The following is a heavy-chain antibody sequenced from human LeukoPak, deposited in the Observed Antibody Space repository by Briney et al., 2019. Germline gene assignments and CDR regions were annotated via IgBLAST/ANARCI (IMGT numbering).Heavy chain of an antibody. CDR2: IYTSGST. CDR3: ARRNRMGYMDV. CDR1: GGSISSGSYY. Sequence: SETLSLTCTVSGGSISSGSYYWSWIRQPAGKGLEWIGRIYTSGSTDYNPSLKGRVTISVDTSKNQFSLKLSSVTAADTAVYYCARRNRMGYMDVWGKGTTVTVSS. J-gene: IGHJ6*03. V-gene: IGHV4-61*02. D-gene: IGHD2-15*01.